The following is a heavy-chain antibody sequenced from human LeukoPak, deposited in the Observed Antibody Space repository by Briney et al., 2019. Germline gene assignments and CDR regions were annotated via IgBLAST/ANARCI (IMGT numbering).Heavy chain of an antibody. CDR1: GGSFSGYY. CDR3: ARDSLPGGLAVARRGVDY. Sequence: SETLSLTCAVYGGSFSGYYWSWIRQPPGKGLEWIGEINHSGSTNYNPSPKSRVTISVDTSKNQFSLKLSSVTAADTAVYYCARDSLPGGLAVARRGVDYWGQGTLVTVSS. J-gene: IGHJ4*02. D-gene: IGHD6-19*01. CDR2: INHSGST. V-gene: IGHV4-34*01.